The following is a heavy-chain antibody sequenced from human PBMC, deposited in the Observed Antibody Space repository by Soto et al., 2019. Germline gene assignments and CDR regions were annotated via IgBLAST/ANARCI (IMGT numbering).Heavy chain of an antibody. D-gene: IGHD2-15*01. V-gene: IGHV3-23*01. CDR2: ISGSGGST. Sequence: GGSLRLSCAASGFTFSSYAMSWVRQAPGKGLEWVSAISGSGGSTYYADSVKGRFTISRDNSKNTLYLQMNSLRAEDTAVYYCAKDSLYRSEDIVVVVAAYFDYWGQGTLVTVSS. J-gene: IGHJ4*02. CDR3: AKDSLYRSEDIVVVVAAYFDY. CDR1: GFTFSSYA.